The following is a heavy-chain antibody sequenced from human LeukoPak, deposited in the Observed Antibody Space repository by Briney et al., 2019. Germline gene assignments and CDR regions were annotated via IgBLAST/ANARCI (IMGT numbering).Heavy chain of an antibody. Sequence: GESLKISCKGSGYSFTSYWIAWVRQMPGKGLEWMGIIHPGDSDTRYSPSFQGQVTISADKFISTAYLQWSSLKASDTAMYYCARHVGNDWSHFDSWGQGTLVTVSS. CDR1: GYSFTSYW. D-gene: IGHD3-9*01. V-gene: IGHV5-51*01. CDR3: ARHVGNDWSHFDS. CDR2: IHPGDSDT. J-gene: IGHJ4*02.